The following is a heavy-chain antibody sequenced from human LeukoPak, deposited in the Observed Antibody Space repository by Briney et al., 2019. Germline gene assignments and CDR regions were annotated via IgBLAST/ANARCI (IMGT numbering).Heavy chain of an antibody. D-gene: IGHD6-19*01. CDR1: GYTFTGYY. CDR2: INPNSGGT. CDR3: ARAVGYSSGWYFGDAFDI. V-gene: IGHV1-2*02. Sequence: ASVKVSCKASGYTFTGYYMHWVRQAPGQGLEWMGWINPNSGGTNYAQKFQGRVTMTRDTSISTAYMELSRLRSDDTAVYYCARAVGYSSGWYFGDAFDIWGQGTMVTVSS. J-gene: IGHJ3*02.